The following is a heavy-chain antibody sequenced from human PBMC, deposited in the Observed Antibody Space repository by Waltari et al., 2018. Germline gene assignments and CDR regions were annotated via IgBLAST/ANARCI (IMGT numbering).Heavy chain of an antibody. J-gene: IGHJ5*02. V-gene: IGHV3-23*01. CDR2: SSGSGGST. D-gene: IGHD3-3*01. Sequence: EVQLLESGGGLVQPGGSLRLSCAASGFTFSSYAMSWVRQAPGKGLEVVAVSSGSGGSTYYADSVKGRFTISRDNAKNTRYLQMNSLRAEDTAVYYCAKGTYFLTIFGVTITDLWGQGTLVTVSA. CDR1: GFTFSSYA. CDR3: AKGTYFLTIFGVTITDL.